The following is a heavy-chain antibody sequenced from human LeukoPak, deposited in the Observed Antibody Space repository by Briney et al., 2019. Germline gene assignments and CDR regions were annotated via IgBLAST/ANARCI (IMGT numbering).Heavy chain of an antibody. CDR3: ARDTSGGYSYGYGY. Sequence: SGGSLRLSCAASGFTFSSYAMHWVRQAPGKGLEYVSAISSNGGSTYYANSVKGRFTISRDNSKNTLYLQMGSLRAEDMAVYYCARDTSGGYSYGYGYWGQGTLVTVAS. J-gene: IGHJ4*02. V-gene: IGHV3-64*01. CDR2: ISSNGGST. D-gene: IGHD5-18*01. CDR1: GFTFSSYA.